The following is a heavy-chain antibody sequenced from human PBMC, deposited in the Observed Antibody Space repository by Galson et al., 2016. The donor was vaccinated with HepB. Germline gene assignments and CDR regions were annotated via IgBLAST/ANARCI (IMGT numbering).Heavy chain of an antibody. CDR1: GFTVSSNY. V-gene: IGHV3-66*01. J-gene: IGHJ4*02. D-gene: IGHD5-24*01. CDR3: ARVSDGYNTAPVDY. CDR2: IYSGCST. Sequence: SLRLSCAASGFTVSSNYMTWVRQAPGKGLEWVSVIYSGCSTYYADPVKGRFTISRDNSKNTLYLKMKSLRTEDTAVYYCARVSDGYNTAPVDYCGQGTLVTVSS.